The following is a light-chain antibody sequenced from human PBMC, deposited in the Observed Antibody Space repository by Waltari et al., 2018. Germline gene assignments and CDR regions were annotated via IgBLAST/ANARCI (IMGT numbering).Light chain of an antibody. V-gene: IGLV1-40*01. Sequence: QSVLTQPPSVSGAPGQRVTISCTGSSSNIGAGSDVHWYQQLPGRAPKLLIYGNINRPPGFPDRFSGSKSGTSASLAITGLQAEDEADYYCQSYDNSLTVLFGGGTKLTVL. CDR3: QSYDNSLTVL. J-gene: IGLJ2*01. CDR2: GNI. CDR1: SSNIGAGSD.